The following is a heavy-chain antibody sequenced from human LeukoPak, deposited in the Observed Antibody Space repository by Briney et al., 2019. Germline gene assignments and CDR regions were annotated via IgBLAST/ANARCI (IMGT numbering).Heavy chain of an antibody. CDR1: GGSFSGYY. Sequence: SETLSLTCAVYGGSFSGYYWSWIRQPPGKGLEWIGEINHSGSTNYNPSLKSRVTISVDTSKNQFSLKLSSVTAADTAVYYCARGKYYYDSSGYYGNNWFDPWGQGTLVTVSS. CDR3: ARGKYYYDSSGYYGNNWFDP. V-gene: IGHV4-34*01. D-gene: IGHD3-22*01. J-gene: IGHJ5*02. CDR2: INHSGST.